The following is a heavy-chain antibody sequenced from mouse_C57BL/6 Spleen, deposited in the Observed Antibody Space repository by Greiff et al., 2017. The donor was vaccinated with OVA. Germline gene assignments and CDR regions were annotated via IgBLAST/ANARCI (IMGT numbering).Heavy chain of an antibody. D-gene: IGHD1-1*01. Sequence: QVQLKESGAELARPGASVKMSCKASGYTFTSYTMHWVKQRPGQGLEWIGYINPSSGYTKYNQKFKDKATLTVNKSSSTAYMELRSLTSEDSAVYYCARLNYYGSSYDYAMDYWGQGTSVTVSS. CDR1: GYTFTSYT. CDR3: ARLNYYGSSYDYAMDY. CDR2: INPSSGYT. J-gene: IGHJ4*01. V-gene: IGHV1-4*01.